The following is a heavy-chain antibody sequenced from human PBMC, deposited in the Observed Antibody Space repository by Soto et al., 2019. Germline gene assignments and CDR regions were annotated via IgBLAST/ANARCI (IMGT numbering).Heavy chain of an antibody. CDR3: AKDRNHYGSGCYFEY. Sequence: GWSLRLSCAASGFAFNIYAMSLVRQAPGKGLEWVSVISGSADSTNYADSVKGRFTISRDNSKNTVYLQMNSLRVEDTAVYYCAKDRNHYGSGCYFEYWGKGTLVTVSS. CDR1: GFAFNIYA. V-gene: IGHV3-23*01. CDR2: ISGSADST. J-gene: IGHJ4*02. D-gene: IGHD3-10*01.